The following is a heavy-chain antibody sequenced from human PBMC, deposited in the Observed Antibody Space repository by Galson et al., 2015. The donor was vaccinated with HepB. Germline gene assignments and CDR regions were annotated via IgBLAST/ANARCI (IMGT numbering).Heavy chain of an antibody. J-gene: IGHJ4*02. V-gene: IGHV3-23*01. CDR2: ITGSGDST. CDR1: GFTFSNYA. Sequence: SLRLSCAASGFTFSNYAMSWVRQAPGKGLDWVSAITGSGDSTAYADSVKGRFAISRDNAKNSLYLQMNSLRVEDTAVYYCARKASSWGQGTLVTVSS. CDR3: ARKASS.